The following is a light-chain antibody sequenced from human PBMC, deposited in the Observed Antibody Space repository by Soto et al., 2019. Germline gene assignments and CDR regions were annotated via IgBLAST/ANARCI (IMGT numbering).Light chain of an antibody. J-gene: IGKJ2*01. CDR2: WAS. CDR1: QSVLYSSNNQKY. V-gene: IGKV4-1*01. Sequence: DIVMTQSPDSLAVSLGERATINCNSSQSVLYSSNNQKYLAWYQQKPGQPPKLLIYWASTRESGVPDRFSGSGSGTDFTLTISSLKAEDVAVYYCQQYYSTPPTFGHGTKLEIK. CDR3: QQYYSTPPT.